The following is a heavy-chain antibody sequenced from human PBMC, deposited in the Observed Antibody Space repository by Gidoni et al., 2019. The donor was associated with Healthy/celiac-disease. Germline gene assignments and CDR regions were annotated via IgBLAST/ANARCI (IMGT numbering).Heavy chain of an antibody. CDR2: IYYRGST. CDR3: ARYYDSSDGYFDY. D-gene: IGHD3-22*01. CDR1: GGSLSSGDYY. J-gene: IGHJ4*02. V-gene: IGHV4-30-4*01. Sequence: QVQLQESGPGLVKPSQTLSLTCTVPGGSLSSGDYYWSWIRQPPGKGLEWIGYIYYRGSTYYNPSLKSRVTISVDTSKNQFSLKLSSVTAADTAVYYCARYYDSSDGYFDYWGQGTLVTVSS.